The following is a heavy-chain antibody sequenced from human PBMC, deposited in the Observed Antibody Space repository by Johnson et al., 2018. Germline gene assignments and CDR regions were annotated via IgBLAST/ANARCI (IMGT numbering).Heavy chain of an antibody. Sequence: QVQLQQWGAGLLKPSETLSLTCAVYGGSFSGYYWSWIRQPPGKGLEWIGEINHSGSTNYNPSLKSRVTISVDTSKNQFSLKVSSVTAADPAVYYWARGPKGRYDISPGMDVWGQGTTVTVSS. CDR2: INHSGST. J-gene: IGHJ6*02. CDR3: ARGPKGRYDISPGMDV. CDR1: GGSFSGYY. D-gene: IGHD3-9*01. V-gene: IGHV4-34*01.